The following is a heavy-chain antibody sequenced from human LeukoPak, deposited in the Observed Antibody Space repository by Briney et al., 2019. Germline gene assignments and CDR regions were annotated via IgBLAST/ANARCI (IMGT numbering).Heavy chain of an antibody. CDR1: GGSISRYY. CDR3: ARHFTSEKGYCSGGSCYGEYYFDY. J-gene: IGHJ4*02. D-gene: IGHD2-15*01. V-gene: IGHV4-59*08. CDR2: IYYSGST. Sequence: SETLSLTCTVSGGSISRYYWSWIRQPPGKGLEWIGYIYYSGSTNYNPSLKSRVTISVDTSKNQFSLKLSSVTAADTAVYYCARHFTSEKGYCSGGSCYGEYYFDYWGQGTLVTVSS.